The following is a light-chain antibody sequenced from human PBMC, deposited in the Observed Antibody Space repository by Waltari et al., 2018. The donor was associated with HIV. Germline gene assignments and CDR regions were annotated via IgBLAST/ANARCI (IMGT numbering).Light chain of an antibody. J-gene: IGLJ2*01. CDR2: EVS. Sequence: QSALTQPPSAAGSPGQSVTTSCPATSADVGGDNSASWYQQHPGKAPKLMIYEVSKRPSVVPDRFSGSKSGNTASLTVSGLQAEDEADYYCSSYAGSNNLVFGGGTKLTVL. CDR1: SADVGGDNS. V-gene: IGLV2-8*01. CDR3: SSYAGSNNLV.